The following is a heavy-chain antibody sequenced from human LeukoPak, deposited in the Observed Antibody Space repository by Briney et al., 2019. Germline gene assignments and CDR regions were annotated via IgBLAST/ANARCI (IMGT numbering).Heavy chain of an antibody. J-gene: IGHJ4*02. CDR2: ISYDASNE. Sequence: PGGSLRLSCAASGFTFSSYAIHWVRQAPGKGLAWVAVISYDASNEYYADSVKGRFTISRDNSENTLYLEMNSLRAEDTAVYYCARDFRYSFDYWGQGTLVTVSS. CDR3: ARDFRYSFDY. CDR1: GFTFSSYA. D-gene: IGHD5-18*01. V-gene: IGHV3-30-3*01.